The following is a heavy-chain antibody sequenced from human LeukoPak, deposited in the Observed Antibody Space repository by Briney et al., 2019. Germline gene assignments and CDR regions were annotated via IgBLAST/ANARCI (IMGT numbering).Heavy chain of an antibody. CDR2: IYYSGST. V-gene: IGHV4-61*01. D-gene: IGHD6-25*01. Sequence: PSETLSLTCTVSGGSVSSGSYYWSWIRQPPGKGLEWIGYIYYSGSTNYNPSLKSRVTISVDTSKNQFSLKLSSVTPEDTAVYYCARETRLHNFDYWGQGTLVTVSS. J-gene: IGHJ4*02. CDR3: ARETRLHNFDY. CDR1: GGSVSSGSYY.